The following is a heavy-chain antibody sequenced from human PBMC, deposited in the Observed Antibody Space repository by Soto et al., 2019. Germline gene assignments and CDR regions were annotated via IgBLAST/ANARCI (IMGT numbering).Heavy chain of an antibody. CDR1: GGTFSSYA. Sequence: QVQLVQSGAEVKKPGSSVKVSCKASGGTFSSYAISWVRQAPGQGLEWMGGIIPIFGTANYAQQFQGRVTITADESTSTAYMELSSLSSEDTAVYYCARAHGGWDPGDFDYWGQGTMVTVSS. CDR3: ARAHGGWDPGDFDY. J-gene: IGHJ4*02. CDR2: IIPIFGTA. V-gene: IGHV1-69*01. D-gene: IGHD6-19*01.